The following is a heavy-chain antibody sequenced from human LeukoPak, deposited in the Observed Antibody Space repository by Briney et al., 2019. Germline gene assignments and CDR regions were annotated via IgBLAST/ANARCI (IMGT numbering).Heavy chain of an antibody. J-gene: IGHJ4*02. CDR1: GFNFITYS. V-gene: IGHV3-21*03. D-gene: IGHD3-3*01. CDR2: ISTSSAYI. Sequence: GGSLRLSCAASGFNFITYSSSWVRQAPGKGLEWVSSISTSSAYISYADSVKGRFTISRDNAKNSLYLQMNSLRAEDTAVYYCATDLWFWIGNPHYILVGDEHRGQGTLVTVSS. CDR3: ATDLWFWIGNPHYILVGDEH.